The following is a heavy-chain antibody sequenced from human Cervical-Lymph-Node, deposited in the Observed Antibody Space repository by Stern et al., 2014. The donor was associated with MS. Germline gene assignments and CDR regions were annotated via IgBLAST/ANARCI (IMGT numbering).Heavy chain of an antibody. CDR1: GFTFNNAW. J-gene: IGHJ4*02. D-gene: IGHD1-26*01. CDR2: IRSKTDGGTT. Sequence: EVQLVESGGGLVQPGGSLRLSCAASGFTFNNAWMRWVRQAPGKGLEWVGRIRSKTDGGTTDYAAPMKGRFTISRDDSKSTLYLQMNSLKTEDTAVYYCTTLSGSFKLDYWGQGTLVTVSS. CDR3: TTLSGSFKLDY. V-gene: IGHV3-15*01.